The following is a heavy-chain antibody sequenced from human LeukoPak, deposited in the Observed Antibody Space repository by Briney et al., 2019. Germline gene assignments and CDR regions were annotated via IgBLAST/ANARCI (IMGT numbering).Heavy chain of an antibody. Sequence: GGSLRLSCAASGFTFSTFAMVWVRQAPGKGLEWVSSISSSSSYIYYADSVKGRFTISRDNAKNSLYLQMNSLRAEDTAVYYCARDVVGYWGQGTLVTVSS. CDR3: ARDVVGY. CDR1: GFTFSTFA. J-gene: IGHJ4*02. V-gene: IGHV3-21*01. CDR2: ISSSSSYI.